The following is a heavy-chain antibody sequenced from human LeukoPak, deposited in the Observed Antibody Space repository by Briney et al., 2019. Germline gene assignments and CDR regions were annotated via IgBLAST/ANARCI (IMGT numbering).Heavy chain of an antibody. J-gene: IGHJ4*02. V-gene: IGHV3-23*01. CDR2: ISGSGDNT. CDR1: GFTFSSYA. CDR3: AKGRSEGYIFPLDY. Sequence: PGGPLRLSCAASGFTFSSYAMSWVRQAPGKGLEWVSAISGSGDNTYYADSVKGRFTISRDNSKSTLSLQMNSLRADDTAVYFCAKGRSEGYIFPLDYWGQGTLVTVSS. D-gene: IGHD3-3*02.